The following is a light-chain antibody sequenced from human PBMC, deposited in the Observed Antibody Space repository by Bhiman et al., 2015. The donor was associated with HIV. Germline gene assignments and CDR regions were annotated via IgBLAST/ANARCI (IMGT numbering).Light chain of an antibody. CDR2: DVS. Sequence: QSALTQPASVSGSPGQSITISCTGTSSDVGGYNYVSWYQQHPGKAPKLMIYDVSKRPSGVSNRFSGSKSGNTASLTISGLQAEDESDYYCGTWDSSLSSYVFGTGTKVTVL. CDR3: GTWDSSLSSYV. V-gene: IGLV2-14*03. J-gene: IGLJ1*01. CDR1: SSDVGGYNY.